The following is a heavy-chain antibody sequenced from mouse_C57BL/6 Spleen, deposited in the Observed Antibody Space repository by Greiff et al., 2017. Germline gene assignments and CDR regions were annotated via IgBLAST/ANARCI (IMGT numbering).Heavy chain of an antibody. D-gene: IGHD1-1*01. CDR2: INPSSGYT. Sequence: VQVVESGAELAKPGASVKLSCKASGYTFTSYWMHWVKQRPGQGLEWIGYINPSSGYTKYNQKFKDKATLTADKSSSTAYMQLSSLTYEDSAVYYCARSVTTVPPAWFAYWGQGTLVTVSA. CDR3: ARSVTTVPPAWFAY. CDR1: GYTFTSYW. J-gene: IGHJ3*01. V-gene: IGHV1-7*01.